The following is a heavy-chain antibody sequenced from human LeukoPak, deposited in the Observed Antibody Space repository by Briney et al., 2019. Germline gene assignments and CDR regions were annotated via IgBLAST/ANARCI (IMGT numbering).Heavy chain of an antibody. CDR3: ARDPARYCSGSSCYRAFDI. D-gene: IGHD2-15*01. CDR2: ISAYNGNT. V-gene: IGHV1-18*01. CDR1: GYTFTSYG. J-gene: IGHJ3*02. Sequence: ASVKVSCKASGYTFTSYGISWVRQAPGQGLEWMGWISAYNGNTNYAQKFQGRVTMTTDTSTSTAYMELRSLRSDDTAVYYCARDPARYCSGSSCYRAFDIWGQGTMVTVSS.